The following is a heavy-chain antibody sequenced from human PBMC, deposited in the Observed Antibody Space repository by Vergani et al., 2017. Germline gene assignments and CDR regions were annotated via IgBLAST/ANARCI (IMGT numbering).Heavy chain of an antibody. CDR1: GFTFSSYE. CDR3: ARGLYDYVWGSYRSSFDY. CDR2: ISSSGSTI. Sequence: EVQLVESGGGLVQPGGSLRLSCAASGFTFSSYEMNWVRQAPGKGLEWVSYISSSGSTIYYADSVKGRFTISRDNAKNSLYLQMNSLRAEDTAVYYCARGLYDYVWGSYRSSFDYWGQGTLVTGSS. J-gene: IGHJ4*02. V-gene: IGHV3-48*03. D-gene: IGHD3-16*02.